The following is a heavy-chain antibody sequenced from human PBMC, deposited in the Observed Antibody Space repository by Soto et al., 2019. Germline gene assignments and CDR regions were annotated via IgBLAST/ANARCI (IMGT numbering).Heavy chain of an antibody. CDR2: ILYDGSKK. Sequence: QVQLVESGGGVVQPRRSLRLSCAASGFTFSSYTMHWVRQAPGKGLQWVTAILYDGSKKYYADSVKGRFAISRDNSRNTLYLQMNSLTDEDTAVYFCAATTTVTYGTFDYWGQGTLVTVSS. V-gene: IGHV3-30*09. D-gene: IGHD4-17*01. CDR3: AATTTVTYGTFDY. CDR1: GFTFSSYT. J-gene: IGHJ4*02.